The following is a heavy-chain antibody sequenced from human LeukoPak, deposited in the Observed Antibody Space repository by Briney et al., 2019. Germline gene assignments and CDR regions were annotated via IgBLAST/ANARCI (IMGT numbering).Heavy chain of an antibody. J-gene: IGHJ4*02. D-gene: IGHD5-12*01. CDR2: MNPNSGNT. CDR3: ARGKPLVRGYSGNDPGSDY. V-gene: IGHV1-8*01. Sequence: ASVKVSCKASGYRFSRYGISWVRQSPGQGLEWMGWMNPNSGNTGYAQKFQGRVTMTRNTSISTAYMELSSLRSEDTAVYYCARGKPLVRGYSGNDPGSDYWGQGTLVTVSS. CDR1: GYRFSRYG.